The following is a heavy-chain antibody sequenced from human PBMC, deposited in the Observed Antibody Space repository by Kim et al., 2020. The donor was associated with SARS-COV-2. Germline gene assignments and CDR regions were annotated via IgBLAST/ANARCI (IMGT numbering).Heavy chain of an antibody. CDR3: ASLQQWLVRDY. CDR1: GGSFSGYY. Sequence: SETLSLTCAVYGGSFSGYYWSWIRQPPGKGLEWIGEINHSGSTNYNPSLKSRVTISVDTSKNQFSLKLSSVTAADTAVYYCASLQQWLVRDYWGQEPWSPSPQ. J-gene: IGHJ4*01. D-gene: IGHD6-19*01. CDR2: INHSGST. V-gene: IGHV4-34*01.